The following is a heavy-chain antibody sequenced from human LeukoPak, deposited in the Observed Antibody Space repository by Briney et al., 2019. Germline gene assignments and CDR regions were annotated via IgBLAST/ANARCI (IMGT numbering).Heavy chain of an antibody. J-gene: IGHJ6*03. Sequence: GGSLRLSCAASGFTFSSYAIHWDRQAPGKGLEWVAVISYDGSNKYYADSVKGRFTISRDNSKNTLYLQMNSLRADDTAVYYCARGQRAHVEWYYYMDVWGKGTTVTVSS. CDR2: ISYDGSNK. D-gene: IGHD1-26*01. CDR3: ARGQRAHVEWYYYMDV. V-gene: IGHV3-30*04. CDR1: GFTFSSYA.